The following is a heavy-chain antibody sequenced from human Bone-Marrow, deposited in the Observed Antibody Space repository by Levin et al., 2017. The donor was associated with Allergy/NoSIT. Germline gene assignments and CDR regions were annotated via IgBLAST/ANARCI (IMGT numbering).Heavy chain of an antibody. V-gene: IGHV3-30*18. CDR1: GFTFDIYA. D-gene: IGHD2-15*01. Sequence: GESLKISCAASGFTFDIYAMHWVRQAPGKGLEWVAVISHDGSNKDYGDSVRGRSTISRDNSKNTLLLQLSSLRAEDTSLYYCAKMSVRCSGGRCYSGDLDYWGQGTLVSVSS. CDR2: ISHDGSNK. J-gene: IGHJ4*02. CDR3: AKMSVRCSGGRCYSGDLDY.